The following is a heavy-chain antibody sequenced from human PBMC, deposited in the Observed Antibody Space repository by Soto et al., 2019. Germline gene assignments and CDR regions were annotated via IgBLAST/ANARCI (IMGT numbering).Heavy chain of an antibody. D-gene: IGHD2-15*01. CDR1: GVSIGTYY. CDR2: IYYSGTT. V-gene: IGHV4-59*01. Sequence: ASETLSLTCTVSGVSIGTYYWRWIRQPPGKGLECIGYIYYSGTTNYNPSLKSRVTMSVDTSKNQFSLKLTSVTAADTAVYYCARGGFIFDYWGLGALVTVSS. J-gene: IGHJ4*02. CDR3: ARGGFIFDY.